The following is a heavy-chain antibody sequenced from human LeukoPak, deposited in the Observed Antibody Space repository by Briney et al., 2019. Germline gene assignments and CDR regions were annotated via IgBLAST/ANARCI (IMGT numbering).Heavy chain of an antibody. D-gene: IGHD1-26*01. J-gene: IGHJ4*02. CDR3: ARENFQY. Sequence: GGSLRLSCAASGFTFNKFAMSWVRQAPGKGLEWVSGISDGGGHTYYADSVKGRFTISRDNAKNSLYLQMNSLRAEDTAVYYCARENFQYWAQGTLVTVSS. CDR1: GFTFNKFA. V-gene: IGHV3-23*01. CDR2: ISDGGGHT.